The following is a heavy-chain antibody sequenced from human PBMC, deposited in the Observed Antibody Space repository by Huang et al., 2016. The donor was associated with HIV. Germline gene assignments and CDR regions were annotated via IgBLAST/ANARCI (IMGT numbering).Heavy chain of an antibody. CDR2: MRKRAYGGTA. J-gene: IGHJ4*02. CDR3: TRVVYSGSYYGFFDY. D-gene: IGHD1-26*01. Sequence: EVQLVESGGGLVQPGRSLRLSCPASGFTFGDYAVSWFRQAAGKGLELVGFMRKRAYGGTAEYAASERGRVTISRYDSKSIAYLQMNSLKTDDTAVYYCTRVVYSGSYYGFFDYWAQGTLVTVSS. V-gene: IGHV3-49*03. CDR1: GFTFGDYA.